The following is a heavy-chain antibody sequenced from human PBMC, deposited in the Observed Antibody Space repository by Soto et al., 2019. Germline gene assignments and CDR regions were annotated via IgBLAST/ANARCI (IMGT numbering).Heavy chain of an antibody. V-gene: IGHV3-74*01. CDR1: GFTFSSYW. J-gene: IGHJ3*01. CDR2: IEGDGSST. Sequence: GGSLRLTCTASGFTFSSYWMHWVRQAPGKGLEWVSRIEGDGSSTTSADSVKGRFTISRDDARNTLYLQMSSLRADDTAIYYCAREGLDTAGFFDVWGQGTMVPVSS. CDR3: AREGLDTAGFFDV. D-gene: IGHD6-13*01.